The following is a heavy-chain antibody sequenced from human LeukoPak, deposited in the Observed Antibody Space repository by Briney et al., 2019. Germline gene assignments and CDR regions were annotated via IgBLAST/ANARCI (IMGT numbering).Heavy chain of an antibody. V-gene: IGHV3-30*03. D-gene: IGHD1-26*01. CDR1: GFTFSSYG. Sequence: GGSLRLSCAASGFTFSSYGMHWVRQAPGKGLECVALISYDGITTYYADSVKGRFTISTDTSKNTLFLQMNSLISEDTAVYYCASSRPWELLSAFQMWGQGTLVTVSS. CDR3: ASSRPWELLSAFQM. J-gene: IGHJ3*02. CDR2: ISYDGITT.